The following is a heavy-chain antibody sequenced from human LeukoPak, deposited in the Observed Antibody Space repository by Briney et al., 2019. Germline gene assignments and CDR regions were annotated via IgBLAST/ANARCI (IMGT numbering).Heavy chain of an antibody. CDR2: INHSGST. D-gene: IGHD6-19*01. V-gene: IGHV4-39*07. J-gene: IGHJ2*01. Sequence: SETLSLTCTVSGGSISSGDYYWSWIRQPPGKGLEWIGEINHSGSTNYNPSLKSRVTISVDTSKNQFSLKLSSVTAADTAVYYCAISSPGIAVAGSNWYFDLWGRGTLVTVSS. CDR1: GGSISSGDYY. CDR3: AISSPGIAVAGSNWYFDL.